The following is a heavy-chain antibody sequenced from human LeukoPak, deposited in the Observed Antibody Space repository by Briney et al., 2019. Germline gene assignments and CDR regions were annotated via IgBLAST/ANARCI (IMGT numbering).Heavy chain of an antibody. D-gene: IGHD5-12*01. V-gene: IGHV4-30-4*08. J-gene: IGHJ4*02. CDR3: ARGYSGYDFFDF. CDR1: GGSISGGGYY. CDR2: IYYSGST. Sequence: SETLSLTCTVSGGSISGGGYYWSWIRQPPGKGLEWIGYIYYSGSTYYSPSLMSRVTISVDTSKNQFSLQLSSVTAADTAVYYCARGYSGYDFFDFWGQGTLVTVSS.